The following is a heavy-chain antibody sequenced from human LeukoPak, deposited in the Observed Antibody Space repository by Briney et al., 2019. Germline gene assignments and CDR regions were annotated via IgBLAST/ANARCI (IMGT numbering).Heavy chain of an antibody. D-gene: IGHD3-10*01. CDR2: TYYRSKWYN. V-gene: IGHV6-1*01. CDR1: GDSVSRNSTA. J-gene: IGHJ3*02. CDR3: ARGNSAYRAFDI. Sequence: SQTLSLTCAISGDSVSRNSTAWNWIRQSPSRGLEWLGRTYYRSKWYNDYAVSVKSRITINPDTSKNQLSLQLNSVTPEDTAVYYCARGNSAYRAFDIWGQGTMVTVSS.